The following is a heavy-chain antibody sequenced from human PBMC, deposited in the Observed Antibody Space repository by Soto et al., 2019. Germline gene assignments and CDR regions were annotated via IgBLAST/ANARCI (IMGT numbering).Heavy chain of an antibody. CDR1: GYSISSGYY. CDR2: IYHSGST. J-gene: IGHJ5*02. D-gene: IGHD3-22*01. Sequence: SETLSLTCAVSGYSISSGYYWGWIRQPPGKGLEWIGSIYHSGSTYYNPSLKSRVTISVDTSKNQFSLKLSSVTAADTAVYYCARDLWDYYDSSGYYAQNWFDPWGQGTLVTVSS. CDR3: ARDLWDYYDSSGYYAQNWFDP. V-gene: IGHV4-38-2*02.